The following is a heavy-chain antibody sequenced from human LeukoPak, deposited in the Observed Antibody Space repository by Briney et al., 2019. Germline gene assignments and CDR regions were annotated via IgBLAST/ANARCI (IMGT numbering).Heavy chain of an antibody. CDR2: ISWNSGSI. V-gene: IGHV3-9*01. CDR3: AKGISVAAAEGGDFDY. D-gene: IGHD6-13*01. CDR1: GFTFDDYA. Sequence: GGSLRLSCAASGFTFDDYAMHWVRQAPGKGLEWVSGISWNSGSINYADSVKGRFTISRDNAKNSLYLQMNSLRPEDTALYYCAKGISVAAAEGGDFDYLGQGTLVTASS. J-gene: IGHJ4*02.